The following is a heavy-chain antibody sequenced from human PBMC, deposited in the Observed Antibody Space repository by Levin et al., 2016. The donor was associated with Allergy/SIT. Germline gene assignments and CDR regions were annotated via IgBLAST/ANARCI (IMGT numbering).Heavy chain of an antibody. J-gene: IGHJ4*02. CDR2: IYPGDSDT. CDR1: GYSFTSYW. V-gene: IGHV5-51*01. CDR3: ARQGSVVATPEWDFDY. Sequence: GESLKISCKGSGYSFTSYWIGWVRQMPGKGLEWMGIIYPGDSDTRYSPSFQGQVTISADKSISTAYLQWSSLKASDTAMYYCARQGSVVATPEWDFDYWGQGTLVTVSS. D-gene: IGHD5-12*01.